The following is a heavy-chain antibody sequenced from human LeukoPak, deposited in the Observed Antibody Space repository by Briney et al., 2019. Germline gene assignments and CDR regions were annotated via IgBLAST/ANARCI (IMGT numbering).Heavy chain of an antibody. V-gene: IGHV3-66*01. CDR3: ARDRLNGEVDY. J-gene: IGHJ4*02. CDR1: GFTVSSNY. Sequence: GGSLRLSCAASGFTVSSNYMSWVRQAPGKGLEWVSVIYSGGSTYYADSVKGRFTISRDNSKNTLYLQMNSLRAEDTAVYYCARDRLNGEVDYWGQGTLVTVSS. D-gene: IGHD4-17*01. CDR2: IYSGGST.